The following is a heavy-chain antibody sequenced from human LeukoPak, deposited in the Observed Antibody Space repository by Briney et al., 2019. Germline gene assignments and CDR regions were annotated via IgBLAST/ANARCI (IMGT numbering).Heavy chain of an antibody. Sequence: GGSLRLSCAASGFTFSSYSMNWVRQAPGKGLEWVSSISSSSSHIYYADSVKGRFTISRDNSKNTLYLQMNSLRAEDTAVYYCAKGRGWEASYYYYYMDVWGKGTTVTISS. CDR3: AKGRGWEASYYYYYMDV. D-gene: IGHD1-26*01. CDR2: ISSSSSHI. V-gene: IGHV3-21*01. J-gene: IGHJ6*03. CDR1: GFTFSSYS.